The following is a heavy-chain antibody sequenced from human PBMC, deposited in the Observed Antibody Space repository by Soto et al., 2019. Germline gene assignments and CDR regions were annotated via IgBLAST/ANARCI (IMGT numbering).Heavy chain of an antibody. CDR2: IDPSDSYI. V-gene: IGHV5-10-1*01. CDR3: AKWGWNYQAYHYYNAMDV. CDR1: GYSFSSFW. J-gene: IGHJ6*02. Sequence: GASLKVSWEGSGYSFSSFWISWVRQMPGKGLEWVGRIDPSDSYINYSPSFQGRVTISADKSSSTAYLQWSSLEATDTGIYYCAKWGWNYQAYHYYNAMDVWGQGTTVTVSS. D-gene: IGHD1-7*01.